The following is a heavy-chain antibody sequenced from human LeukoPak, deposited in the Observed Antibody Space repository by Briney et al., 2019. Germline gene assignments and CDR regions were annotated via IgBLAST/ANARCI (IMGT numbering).Heavy chain of an antibody. CDR2: IYPGDSDT. Sequence: GESLKISCKGSGYSFTSYWIGWVRQMPGKGLEWMGIIYPGDSDTRYSPSFQGQVTISADKSISTAYLQWSSLRASDTAMYYCARSTMVRGVIMNFDYWGQGTLVTVSS. D-gene: IGHD3-10*01. J-gene: IGHJ4*02. CDR1: GYSFTSYW. V-gene: IGHV5-51*01. CDR3: ARSTMVRGVIMNFDY.